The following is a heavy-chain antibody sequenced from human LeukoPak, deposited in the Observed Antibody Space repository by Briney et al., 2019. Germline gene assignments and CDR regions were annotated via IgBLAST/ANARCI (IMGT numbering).Heavy chain of an antibody. CDR3: AGHCSSARCLRGDDAFDM. Sequence: AGSLRLTCAAYGFTVSSNYMSWVRQAPGKGLEWVSVIYSGGSTYYEDSVKSRFTISRDTSKNQLSLQMNRLRAEDTAVYYCAGHCSSARCLRGDDAFDMWGQGTMVTVS. CDR2: IYSGGST. V-gene: IGHV3-53*01. CDR1: GFTVSSNY. D-gene: IGHD2-2*01. J-gene: IGHJ3*02.